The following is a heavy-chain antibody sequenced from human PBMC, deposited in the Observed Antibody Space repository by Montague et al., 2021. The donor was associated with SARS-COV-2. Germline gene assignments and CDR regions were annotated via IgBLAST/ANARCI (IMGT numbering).Heavy chain of an antibody. D-gene: IGHD3-10*01. V-gene: IGHV3-23*01. J-gene: IGHJ6*02. CDR2: LSASGGIT. CDR3: ASFTMVRGAPGYGMDV. Sequence: SLRLSCAASGFTFSGIAMSWVRQAPGKGLEWVSALSASGGITNYADSVKGRFTISRDDAKNSLYLQMNSLRAEDTTVYYCASFTMVRGAPGYGMDVWGQGTTVTVSS. CDR1: GFTFSGIA.